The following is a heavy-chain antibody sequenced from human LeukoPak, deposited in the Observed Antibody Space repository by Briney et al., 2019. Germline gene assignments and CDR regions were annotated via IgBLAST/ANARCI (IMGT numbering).Heavy chain of an antibody. Sequence: GRSLRLSCAASGFTFSRYAMHWVRQAPGKGLEWVAVISYDGSNKYYADSVKGRFTISRDNSKNTLYLQMNSLRAEDTAVYYCARGYYDSSGYYYLGYWGQGTLVTVSS. CDR2: ISYDGSNK. V-gene: IGHV3-30*01. CDR3: ARGYYDSSGYYYLGY. J-gene: IGHJ4*02. CDR1: GFTFSRYA. D-gene: IGHD3-22*01.